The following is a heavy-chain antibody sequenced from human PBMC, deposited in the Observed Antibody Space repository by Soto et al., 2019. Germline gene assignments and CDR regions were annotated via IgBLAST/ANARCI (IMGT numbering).Heavy chain of an antibody. CDR1: GFTVSSKY. J-gene: IGHJ6*04. CDR2: IQSGGPT. CDR3: ARDDVLCDGGRCYGVPLYV. Sequence: PGGSLRLSCAASGFTVSSKYMSWVRQAPGKGLEWVSLIQSGGPTYYADSVKGRFTISRDTSENTVHLQMDSLRAEDTAVHYCARDDVLCDGGRCYGVPLYVWGKGTTVTVSS. D-gene: IGHD2-15*01. V-gene: IGHV3-66*01.